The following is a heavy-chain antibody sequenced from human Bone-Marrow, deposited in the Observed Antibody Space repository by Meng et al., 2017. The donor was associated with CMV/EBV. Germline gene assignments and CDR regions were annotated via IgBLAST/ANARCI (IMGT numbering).Heavy chain of an antibody. D-gene: IGHD2-2*01. Sequence: GESLKISCAASGFTFSNARMSWVRQAPGKGLEWVGRIKSKTDGGTTDYAAPVKGRFTISRDDSKNTLYLQMNSLKTEDTAVYYCTTEGSTRSLWGGYFDYWGQGTLVTVSS. V-gene: IGHV3-15*01. CDR1: GFTFSNAR. CDR3: TTEGSTRSLWGGYFDY. J-gene: IGHJ4*02. CDR2: IKSKTDGGTT.